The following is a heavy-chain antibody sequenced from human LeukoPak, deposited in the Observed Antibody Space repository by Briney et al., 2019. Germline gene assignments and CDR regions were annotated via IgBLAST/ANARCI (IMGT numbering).Heavy chain of an antibody. CDR2: IYYSGST. Sequence: PSETLSVTCTVSGGSISSSSYYWGWIRQPPGKGLEWIGSIYYSGSTYYNPSLKSRVTISVDTSKNQFSLKLSSVTAADTAVYYCARDGGIGMDVWGQGTTVTVSS. CDR1: GGSISSSSYY. V-gene: IGHV4-39*07. CDR3: ARDGGIGMDV. D-gene: IGHD2-21*01. J-gene: IGHJ6*02.